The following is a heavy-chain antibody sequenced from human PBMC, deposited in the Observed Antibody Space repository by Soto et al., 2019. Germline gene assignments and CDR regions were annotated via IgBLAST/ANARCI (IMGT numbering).Heavy chain of an antibody. J-gene: IGHJ6*02. V-gene: IGHV4-34*01. CDR2: INHSGST. CDR1: GGSFSGYY. D-gene: IGHD2-2*01. CDR3: AREIVPVWPLYGLDV. Sequence: SETLSLTCAVYGGSFSGYYWSWIRQPPGKGLEWIGEINHSGSTNYNPSLKSRVTISVDTSKNQFSLKLSSVTAADTAVYYCAREIVPVWPLYGLDVWGQGTTVTVSS.